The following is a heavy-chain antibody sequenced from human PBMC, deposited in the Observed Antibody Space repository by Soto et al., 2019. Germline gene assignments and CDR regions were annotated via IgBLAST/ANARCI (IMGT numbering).Heavy chain of an antibody. CDR3: ARERSNYDFWSGHYYYYGMDV. D-gene: IGHD3-3*01. V-gene: IGHV4-30-4*01. CDR2: IYYSGST. Sequence: QVQLQESGPGLVKPSQTLSLTCTVSGGSISSGDYYWSWIRQPPGKGLEWIGYIYYSGSTYYNPSLKSRVTIAVDTSKNQFSPKLSSVTAADTAVYYCARERSNYDFWSGHYYYYGMDVWGQGTTVTVSS. J-gene: IGHJ6*02. CDR1: GGSISSGDYY.